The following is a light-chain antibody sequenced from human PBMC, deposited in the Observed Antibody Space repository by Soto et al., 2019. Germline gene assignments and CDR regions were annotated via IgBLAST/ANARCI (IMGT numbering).Light chain of an antibody. J-gene: IGLJ3*02. Sequence: QLVLTQPPSVSGAPGQRVTISCTGNSSNIGAGYAVHWYQLLPGAAPKLLIYTNTNRLSGVPDRFSGSRSGPSASLAITGLQAEDEGECSCQSYDASLNWVFGGGTQLTVL. CDR3: QSYDASLNWV. V-gene: IGLV1-40*01. CDR1: SSNIGAGYA. CDR2: TNT.